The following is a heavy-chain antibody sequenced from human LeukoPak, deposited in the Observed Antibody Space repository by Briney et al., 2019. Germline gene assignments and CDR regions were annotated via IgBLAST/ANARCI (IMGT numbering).Heavy chain of an antibody. D-gene: IGHD3-10*01. Sequence: SETLSLTCTVSGGSISSGDYYWSWIRQPPGKGLEWIGYIYYSGSTYYNPSLKSRVTISVDTSKNQFSLKLSSVTAADTAVYYCARVPDRGCYCYYMDVWGKGTTVTVSS. V-gene: IGHV4-30-4*08. J-gene: IGHJ6*03. CDR2: IYYSGST. CDR3: ARVPDRGCYCYYMDV. CDR1: GGSISSGDYY.